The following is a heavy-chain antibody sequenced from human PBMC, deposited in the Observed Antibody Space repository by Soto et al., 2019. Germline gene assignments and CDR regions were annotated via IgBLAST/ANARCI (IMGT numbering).Heavy chain of an antibody. Sequence: ESGGGLVQPGGSLRLSCAASGFTFSNYTVHWVRQAPGKGLEYVSGLSSNGGTTYYANSVKGRFTISRDNSKNTLYLQMGSLRSEDMAVYYCAREGADDYGSGSYAYYFDYWGQGTLVTVSS. CDR2: LSSNGGTT. CDR3: AREGADDYGSGSYAYYFDY. J-gene: IGHJ4*02. D-gene: IGHD3-10*01. CDR1: GFTFSNYT. V-gene: IGHV3-64*01.